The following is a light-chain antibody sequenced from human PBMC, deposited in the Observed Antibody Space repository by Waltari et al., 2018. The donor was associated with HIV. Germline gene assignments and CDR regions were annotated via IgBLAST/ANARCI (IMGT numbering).Light chain of an antibody. V-gene: IGKV1-9*01. CDR1: QGISTY. CDR3: QHVSSYTRT. Sequence: DIQLTQSPSFVSASVGDRVIITCRASQGISTYLVWYQQRSGKPPELLIYAADTLRSGVPSRFSGRGSGTEFTLTISSLQPEDFATYFCQHVSSYTRTFGQGTKVEVK. J-gene: IGKJ1*01. CDR2: AAD.